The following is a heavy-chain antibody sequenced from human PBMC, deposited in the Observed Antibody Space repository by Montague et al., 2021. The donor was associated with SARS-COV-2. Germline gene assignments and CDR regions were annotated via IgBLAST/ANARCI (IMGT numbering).Heavy chain of an antibody. CDR3: ARGSTGWYAIFGHYGMDV. J-gene: IGHJ6*02. V-gene: IGHV3-7*01. D-gene: IGHD6-19*01. CDR1: RFTFSDFW. Sequence: SLRLSCAASRFTFSDFWMNWVRQAPGKGLEWVADIKRDGSEKSYVDSVKGRFTISRDNAENSLYLQMNSLRAEDTAVYYCARGSTGWYAIFGHYGMDVWGQGTTVTVSS. CDR2: IKRDGSEK.